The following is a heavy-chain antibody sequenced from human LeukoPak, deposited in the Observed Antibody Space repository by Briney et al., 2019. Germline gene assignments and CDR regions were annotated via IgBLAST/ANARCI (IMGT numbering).Heavy chain of an antibody. J-gene: IGHJ4*02. CDR1: GFIFKNFG. CDR3: AKDRSWGMNSAEY. V-gene: IGHV3-30*02. D-gene: IGHD7-27*01. Sequence: GSLRLSCAASGFIFKNFGMYWVRQAPGKGLEWVAFIRYDGSRTYYTDSVKGRFTISRDNSNNTLYLQMNSLRPEDTAVYFCAKDRSWGMNSAEYWGQGTLVTVSS. CDR2: IRYDGSRT.